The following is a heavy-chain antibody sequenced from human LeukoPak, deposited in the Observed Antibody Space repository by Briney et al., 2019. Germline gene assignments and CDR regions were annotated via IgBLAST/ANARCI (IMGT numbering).Heavy chain of an antibody. J-gene: IGHJ3*02. CDR1: GFTFSSYE. D-gene: IGHD1-26*01. Sequence: PGGSLRLSCAASGFTFSSYEMNWVRQAPGKGLEWVSYISSSGSTIYYADSVKGRFTISRDNAKNSLYLQMNSLRAEDTAVYYCARLHSGKNAFDIWGQGTMVTVSS. CDR3: ARLHSGKNAFDI. V-gene: IGHV3-48*03. CDR2: ISSSGSTI.